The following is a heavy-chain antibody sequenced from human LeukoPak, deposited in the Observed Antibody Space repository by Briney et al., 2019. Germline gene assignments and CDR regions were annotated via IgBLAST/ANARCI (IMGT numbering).Heavy chain of an antibody. D-gene: IGHD4-17*01. V-gene: IGHV3-64*01. Sequence: GGSLRLSCAASGFSFSSYAMHWVRQAPGQGLEYVSGITSRGTDTSYANSVKGRFTISRDNSKNTLYLQMGSLRVEHMVVYYCARGRGTTVTASMDVWGQETAVTVSS. CDR2: ITSRGTDT. J-gene: IGHJ6*02. CDR3: ARGRGTTVTASMDV. CDR1: GFSFSSYA.